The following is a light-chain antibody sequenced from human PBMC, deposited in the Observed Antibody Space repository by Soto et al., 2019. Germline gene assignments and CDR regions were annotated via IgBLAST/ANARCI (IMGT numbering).Light chain of an antibody. V-gene: IGKV3-20*01. Sequence: VLTQSPGTLSLSPGEGATLSCRASQRVASDLAWYLQKPGQPPSPLIYDASIRATGIPDRISGSGSERDFTLTISRLEPEDAAVYYCQQYLNSPRTFGQGTKLEIK. J-gene: IGKJ1*01. CDR3: QQYLNSPRT. CDR2: DAS. CDR1: QRVASD.